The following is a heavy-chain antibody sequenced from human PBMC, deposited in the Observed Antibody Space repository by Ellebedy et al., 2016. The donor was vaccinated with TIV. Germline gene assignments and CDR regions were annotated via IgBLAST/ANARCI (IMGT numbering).Heavy chain of an antibody. J-gene: IGHJ4*02. CDR3: ARLRYFGSGSYSDY. CDR2: VKFDGSEK. V-gene: IGHV3-52*01. CDR1: GFTFSSSW. Sequence: GESLKISCAASGFTFSSSWMHWVCQAPEKGLEWVADVKFDGSEKYYVDSVKGRLTISRDNAKNSLYLQVNSLRAGDTAIYYCARLRYFGSGSYSDYWGQGTLVTVSS. D-gene: IGHD3-10*01.